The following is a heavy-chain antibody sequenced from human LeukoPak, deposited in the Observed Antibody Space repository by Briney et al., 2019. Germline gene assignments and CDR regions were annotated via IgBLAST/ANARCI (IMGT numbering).Heavy chain of an antibody. Sequence: PSETLSLTCIVSGGSIRSYYWSWIRQPAGKGLEWIGRIYTSGSTNYNPSLKSRVTISVDKSKNQFSLKLSSVTAADTAVYYCARTPYDSGGYIFTFVYWGQGTLVTVSS. CDR1: GGSIRSYY. D-gene: IGHD3-22*01. CDR2: IYTSGST. CDR3: ARTPYDSGGYIFTFVY. V-gene: IGHV4-4*07. J-gene: IGHJ4*02.